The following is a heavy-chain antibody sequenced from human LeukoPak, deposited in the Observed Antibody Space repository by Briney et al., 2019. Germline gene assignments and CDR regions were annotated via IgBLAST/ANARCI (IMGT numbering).Heavy chain of an antibody. V-gene: IGHV1-69*13. Sequence: AASVKVSCKASGGTFSSYAISWVRQAPGQGLEWMGGIIPIFGTANYAQKFQGRVTITADESTSTAYMELSSLRSEDTAVYYCAREQRWQSHAFDIWGQGTMVTVSS. CDR1: GGTFSSYA. CDR3: AREQRWQSHAFDI. J-gene: IGHJ3*02. D-gene: IGHD5-24*01. CDR2: IIPIFGTA.